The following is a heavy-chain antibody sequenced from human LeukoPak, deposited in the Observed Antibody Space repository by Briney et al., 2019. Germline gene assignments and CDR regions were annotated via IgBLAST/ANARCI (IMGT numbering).Heavy chain of an antibody. CDR1: GFTFSSDD. V-gene: IGHV3-48*03. Sequence: GGSLRLSCAASGFTFSSDDMNWVRQARGKGLEWVSYISSSGGTIYYADSVKGRFTISRDNADNSLYLQINSLRAEDTAVYYCARGGSSSWYYWGQGTLVTVSS. CDR3: ARGGSSSWYY. CDR2: ISSSGGTI. J-gene: IGHJ4*02. D-gene: IGHD6-13*01.